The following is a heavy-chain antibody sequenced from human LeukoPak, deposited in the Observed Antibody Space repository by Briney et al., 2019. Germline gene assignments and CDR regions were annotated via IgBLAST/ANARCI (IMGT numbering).Heavy chain of an antibody. D-gene: IGHD1-14*01. CDR3: ARDRKRRYFDL. CDR1: GFTFSSYA. V-gene: IGHV3-30-3*01. CDR2: ISYDGSNK. J-gene: IGHJ2*01. Sequence: GGSLRLSCAASGFTFSSYAMHWVRQAPGKGLEWVAVISYDGSNKYYADSVKGRFTISRDNSKNTLYLQMNSLRAEDTAVYYCARDRKRRYFDLWGRGTLVTASS.